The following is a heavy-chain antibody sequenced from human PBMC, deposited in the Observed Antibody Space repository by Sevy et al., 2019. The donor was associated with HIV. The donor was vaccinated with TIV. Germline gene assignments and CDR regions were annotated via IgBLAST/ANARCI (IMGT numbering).Heavy chain of an antibody. V-gene: IGHV3-23*01. CDR1: GFTFISYA. CDR3: AGGRYDSSGSFDAFDI. CDR2: IYDTNYGSGGGT. J-gene: IGHJ3*02. Sequence: GGSLRLSCKPSGFTFISYAMNWVRQVPGKGLDWVSTIYDTNYGSGGGTYYADCVKGRFNISRDTSKTTVYLQMNSLRTEDTAVYYCAGGRYDSSGSFDAFDIWGQGTMVTVSS. D-gene: IGHD3-22*01.